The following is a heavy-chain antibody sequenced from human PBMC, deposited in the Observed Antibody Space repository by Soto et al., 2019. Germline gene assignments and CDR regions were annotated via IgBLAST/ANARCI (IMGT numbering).Heavy chain of an antibody. Sequence: GGSLRLCCAASGFTFSDYYMSWFRQAPGKGLEWVSYISGSGSTKHDADSVKGRFTISRDNTKNSLYLQMNSLRAEDAAVYYCARVGSIAAAGTPDYWGQGTLVTVS. CDR1: GFTFSDYY. D-gene: IGHD6-13*01. CDR3: ARVGSIAAAGTPDY. J-gene: IGHJ4*02. V-gene: IGHV3-11*01. CDR2: ISGSGSTK.